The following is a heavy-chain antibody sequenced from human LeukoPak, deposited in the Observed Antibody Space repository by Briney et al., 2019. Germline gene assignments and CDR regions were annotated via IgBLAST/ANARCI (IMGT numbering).Heavy chain of an antibody. CDR3: AREGGYCSSTSCYRGWFDP. CDR1: GGSIGSYY. V-gene: IGHV4-59*01. Sequence: PSETLSLTCTVSGGSIGSYYWSWIRQPPGKGLEWIGYIYYSGSTNYNPSLKSRVTISVDTSKNQFSLKLSSVTAADTAVYYCAREGGYCSSTSCYRGWFDPWGQGTLVTVSS. J-gene: IGHJ5*02. CDR2: IYYSGST. D-gene: IGHD2-2*02.